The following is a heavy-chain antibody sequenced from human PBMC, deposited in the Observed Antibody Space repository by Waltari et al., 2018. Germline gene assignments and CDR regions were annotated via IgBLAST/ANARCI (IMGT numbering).Heavy chain of an antibody. J-gene: IGHJ4*02. CDR3: ARDSAGGGNSEADY. Sequence: QLQLQESGPGLVKPSETLSLTCTVSGGSISSSSYYWGWIRQPPGKGLEWIGSIYYSGSTDYNPSLRGRVNISVDTSKNQFSLQLSSVTAADTAVYYCARDSAGGGNSEADYWGQGTLVTVSS. V-gene: IGHV4-39*07. CDR2: IYYSGST. D-gene: IGHD2-21*02. CDR1: GGSISSSSYY.